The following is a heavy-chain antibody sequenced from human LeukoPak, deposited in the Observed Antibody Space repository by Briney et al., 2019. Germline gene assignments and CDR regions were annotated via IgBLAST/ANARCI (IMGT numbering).Heavy chain of an antibody. CDR3: ARAVAVVVSPVDY. Sequence: GASVKVSCKASGYTFTGYYMHWVRQAPGQGLEWMGIINPSGGSTSYAQKFQGRVTTTRDTSTSTVYMELSSLRSEDTAVYYCARAVAVVVSPVDYWGQGTLVTVSS. CDR2: INPSGGST. D-gene: IGHD2-21*01. V-gene: IGHV1-46*01. J-gene: IGHJ4*02. CDR1: GYTFTGYY.